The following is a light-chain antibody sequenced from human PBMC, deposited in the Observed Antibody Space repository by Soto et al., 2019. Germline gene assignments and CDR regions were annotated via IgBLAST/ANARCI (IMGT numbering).Light chain of an antibody. Sequence: EIVLTQSPGTLSLSPGERATLSCRASQGVSSNKLAWYQQKPGQAPRLLIYGASGRATGIPDRFSGSGSGTDFTLTISRLEPEDFAVYYCQVFDGSLWTFGQGTKVEIK. CDR1: QGVSSNK. V-gene: IGKV3-20*01. CDR3: QVFDGSLWT. J-gene: IGKJ1*01. CDR2: GAS.